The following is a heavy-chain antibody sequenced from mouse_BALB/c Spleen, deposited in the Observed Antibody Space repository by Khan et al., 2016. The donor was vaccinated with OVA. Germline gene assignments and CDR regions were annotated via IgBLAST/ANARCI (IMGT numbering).Heavy chain of an antibody. D-gene: IGHD1-1*01. J-gene: IGHJ3*01. CDR1: GFTFSTYA. V-gene: IGHV5-9-3*01. CDR3: ARHNYGPFAY. Sequence: EVELVESGGDLVKPGGPLKLSCAASGFTFSTYAMSWVRQTPEKRLEWVATISSGGDYTYYPDRVKGRFTLSRDNTKNTLYLQMRSLRAEDTTRYDWARHNYGPFAYWGQGTLVTVSA. CDR2: ISSGGDYT.